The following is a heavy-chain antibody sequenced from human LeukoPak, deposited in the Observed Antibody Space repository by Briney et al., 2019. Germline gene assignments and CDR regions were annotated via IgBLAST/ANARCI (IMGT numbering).Heavy chain of an antibody. J-gene: IGHJ5*02. V-gene: IGHV5-51*01. CDR1: GYSFTSYW. CDR2: IYPGDSDT. CDR3: ARVDYTSGRLWKYNWFDP. D-gene: IGHD2-2*02. Sequence: KGGESLKISCKGSGYSFTSYWIGWVRQMPGKGLKCMGIIYPGDSDTRYSPSFQGQVTISADKSINTAYLRWSSLKASDTAMYYCARVDYTSGRLWKYNWFDPWGQGTLVTVSS.